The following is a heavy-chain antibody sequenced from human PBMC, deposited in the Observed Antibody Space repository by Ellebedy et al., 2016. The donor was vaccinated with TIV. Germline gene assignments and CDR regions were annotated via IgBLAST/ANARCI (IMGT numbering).Heavy chain of an antibody. D-gene: IGHD2-8*02. CDR1: SGSISSGGYS. Sequence: LRLSCAVSSGSISSGGYSWSWLRQPPGKGLEWIGDISHTVNTYYNSSLKSRVTMSVDTSRNQFSLKLNSVTAADTAMYFCATATGGWMAPHAFAIWGQGTLVTVSS. V-gene: IGHV4-30-2*01. CDR2: ISHTVNT. CDR3: ATATGGWMAPHAFAI. J-gene: IGHJ3*02.